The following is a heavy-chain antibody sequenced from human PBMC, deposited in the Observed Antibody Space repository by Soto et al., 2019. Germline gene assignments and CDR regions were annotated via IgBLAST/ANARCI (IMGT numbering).Heavy chain of an antibody. CDR2: INAGNGNT. CDR1: GYTFISYA. D-gene: IGHD3-22*01. J-gene: IGHJ4*02. CDR3: ARGDGDYHDGNGYLGRH. V-gene: IGHV1-3*01. Sequence: GASVKVSCKASGYTFISYAMNWVRQAPGQRLEWMGWINAGNGNTKYSQKFQGRVTITRDTSASTGYMELSSLRSEDTAVYYCARGDGDYHDGNGYLGRHWGQGTRVTVSS.